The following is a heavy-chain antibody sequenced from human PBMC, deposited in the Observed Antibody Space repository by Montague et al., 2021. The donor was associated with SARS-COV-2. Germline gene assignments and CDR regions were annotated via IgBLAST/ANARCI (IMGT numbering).Heavy chain of an antibody. CDR1: GWSFSGYY. V-gene: IGHV4-34*01. Sequence: SETLSLTCAVYGWSFSGYYWSWIRQTPGKGLEWIGEINHSGSTNYNPSLKSRVTISVDTSKNQFSLKLSSVTAADTAVYYCASLTLGYCSSTSCYSDWFDPWGQGTLVTVSS. CDR3: ASLTLGYCSSTSCYSDWFDP. D-gene: IGHD2-2*02. J-gene: IGHJ5*02. CDR2: INHSGST.